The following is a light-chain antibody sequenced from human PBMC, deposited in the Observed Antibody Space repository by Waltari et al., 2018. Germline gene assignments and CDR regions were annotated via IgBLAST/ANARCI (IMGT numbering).Light chain of an antibody. CDR1: QSASSSY. CDR3: QHYGWSSWT. J-gene: IGKJ1*01. CDR2: AAS. Sequence: DIVLTQSPGTLSLSPGERATPSCMASQSASSSYLAWYQQKPGQAPRLLLYAASTRATGIPDRFSGSGSGTDFTLTISRLEPEDFAVYYCQHYGWSSWTFGQGTKVVIK. V-gene: IGKV3-20*01.